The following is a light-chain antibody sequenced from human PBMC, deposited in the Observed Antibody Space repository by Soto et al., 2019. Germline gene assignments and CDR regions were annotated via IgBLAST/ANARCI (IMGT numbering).Light chain of an antibody. CDR1: QTISNF. J-gene: IGKJ1*01. CDR2: GAS. CDR3: QQSYGNPWT. V-gene: IGKV1-39*01. Sequence: DIQMTQSPSSLSAFVGDRVTVTCRANQTISNFLNWYQQKPGKAPNLLIFGASSLQSGVPSRFSGTGSGTDFTLTIRGLRPEDFATYICQQSYGNPWTFGQGTRVEIK.